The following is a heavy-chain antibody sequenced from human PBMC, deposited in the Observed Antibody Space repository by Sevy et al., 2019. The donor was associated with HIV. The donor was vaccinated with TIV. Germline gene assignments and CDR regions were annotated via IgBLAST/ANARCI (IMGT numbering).Heavy chain of an antibody. CDR1: GFPFNDHA. CDR2: ISWNSRNI. V-gene: IGHV3-9*01. CDR3: AKDINRGCDGVNCYSYYYYFYGLDV. Sequence: GGSLRLSCAASGFPFNDHAMHWVRQVPGKDLEWVSGISWNSRNIGYADSVKGRFAISRDNARHFVYLEMNSLRPEDTAFYYCAKDINRGCDGVNCYSYYYYFYGLDVWDQGTTVTVSS. J-gene: IGHJ6*02. D-gene: IGHD2-21*01.